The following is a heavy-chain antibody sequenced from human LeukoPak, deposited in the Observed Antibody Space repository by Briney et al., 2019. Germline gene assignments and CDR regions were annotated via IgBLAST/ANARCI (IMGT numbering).Heavy chain of an antibody. CDR3: ASEGQLVRQYIY. CDR2: IKQDGSEN. CDR1: GFTFRNYW. V-gene: IGHV3-7*01. J-gene: IGHJ4*02. Sequence: GGSLRLSCAVSGFTFRNYWMTWVRQAPGKGLEWVANIKQDGSENYYADSVRGRFTISRDYSQNSLYLQMDSLRVEDTAVYYCASEGQLVRQYIYWGQGTLVIVSS. D-gene: IGHD6-6*01.